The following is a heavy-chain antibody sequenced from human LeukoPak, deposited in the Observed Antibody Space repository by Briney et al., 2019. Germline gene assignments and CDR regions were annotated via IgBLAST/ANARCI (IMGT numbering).Heavy chain of an antibody. Sequence: ASVKVSCKASGYTVTSFAISWVRQAPGQGLEWMGWISGYNGNTKYAQKFQGRLTMTTDTSTATAYMDLSSLQSDDTAFYFCARARVGSGSDYWGQGTRVTVSS. CDR1: GYTVTSFA. J-gene: IGHJ4*02. CDR3: ARARVGSGSDY. D-gene: IGHD1-14*01. V-gene: IGHV1-18*01. CDR2: ISGYNGNT.